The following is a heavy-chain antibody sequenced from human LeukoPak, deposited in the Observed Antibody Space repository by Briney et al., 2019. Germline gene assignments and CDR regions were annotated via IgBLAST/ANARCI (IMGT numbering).Heavy chain of an antibody. Sequence: PGGSLRLSCAASGFTFSSYAMSWVRQAPGKGLEWVSAISGSGGSTYYADSVKGRFTISRDNSKNTLYLQMNSLRAEDTAVYYCARVPYYDLWSGPGYFDYWGQGTLVTVSA. V-gene: IGHV3-23*01. J-gene: IGHJ4*02. CDR2: ISGSGGST. CDR1: GFTFSSYA. CDR3: ARVPYYDLWSGPGYFDY. D-gene: IGHD3-3*01.